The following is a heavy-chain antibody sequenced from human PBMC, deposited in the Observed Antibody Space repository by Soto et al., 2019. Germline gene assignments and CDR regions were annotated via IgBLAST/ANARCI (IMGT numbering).Heavy chain of an antibody. D-gene: IGHD6-19*01. Sequence: SVKVSCKASGGTFSSYAISWVRQAPGQGLEWMGGIIPIFGTANYAQKFQGRVTITADESTSTAYMELSSLRSEDTAVYYCARAPRVVGQWLVLNWYDPWGRGTLVTVSS. CDR3: ARAPRVVGQWLVLNWYDP. CDR1: GGTFSSYA. V-gene: IGHV1-69*13. CDR2: IIPIFGTA. J-gene: IGHJ5*02.